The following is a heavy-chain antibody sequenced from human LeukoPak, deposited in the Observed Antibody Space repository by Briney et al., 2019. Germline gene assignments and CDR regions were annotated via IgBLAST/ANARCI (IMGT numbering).Heavy chain of an antibody. CDR2: INHRRST. D-gene: IGHD3-10*01. J-gene: IGHJ5*02. CDR3: ARDKGRGYYGSGSWFDP. V-gene: IGHV4-34*01. Sequence: SETLSLTCAVYGGSFSGYYWSWIRQPPGKGLEWIGEINHRRSTNYNPSLKSRVTISVDTSKNQFSLKLSSVTAADTAVYYCARDKGRGYYGSGSWFDPWGQGTLVTVSS. CDR1: GGSFSGYY.